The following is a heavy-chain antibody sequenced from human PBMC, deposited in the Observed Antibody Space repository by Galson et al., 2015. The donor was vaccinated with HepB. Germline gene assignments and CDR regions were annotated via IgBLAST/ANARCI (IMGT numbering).Heavy chain of an antibody. D-gene: IGHD6-13*01. CDR3: ARDLGIAAAGTRPGY. V-gene: IGHV1-18*04. Sequence: SVKVSCKASGYTFTSYGISWVRQAPGQGLEWMGWISAYNGNTNYAQKLQGRVTMTTDTSTSTAYMELRSLRSDDTAVYYCARDLGIAAAGTRPGYWGQGTLVTVSS. J-gene: IGHJ4*02. CDR1: GYTFTSYG. CDR2: ISAYNGNT.